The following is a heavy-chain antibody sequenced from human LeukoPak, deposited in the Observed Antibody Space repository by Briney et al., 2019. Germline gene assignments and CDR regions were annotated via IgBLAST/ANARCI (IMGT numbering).Heavy chain of an antibody. CDR2: INHSGST. CDR1: GGSFSGYY. D-gene: IGHD5-24*01. Sequence: PSETLSLTCAVYGGSFSGYYWSWIRQPPGEGLEWIGEINHSGSTNYNPSLKSRVTISVDTSKNQFSLKLSSVTAADTAVYYCARGLSGWLQSRRFDYWGQGTLVTVSS. J-gene: IGHJ4*02. CDR3: ARGLSGWLQSRRFDY. V-gene: IGHV4-34*01.